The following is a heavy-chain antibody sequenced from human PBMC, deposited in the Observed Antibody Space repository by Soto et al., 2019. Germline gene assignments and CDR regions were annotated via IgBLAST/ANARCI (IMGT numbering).Heavy chain of an antibody. D-gene: IGHD4-17*01. V-gene: IGHV3-7*03. CDR2: INPDGNVG. J-gene: IGHJ4*02. CDR3: AGWGGHDYHY. CDR1: GFPFSTYW. Sequence: EVQLLGSGGGLVQPGGSLRLSCVGSGFPFSTYWMNWVRQAPGKGLEWVVNINPDGNVGTYVDSVRGRFTTSRANAKNSLYMQMISLRADDTAVYFCAGWGGHDYHYWGQGIMVTVSS.